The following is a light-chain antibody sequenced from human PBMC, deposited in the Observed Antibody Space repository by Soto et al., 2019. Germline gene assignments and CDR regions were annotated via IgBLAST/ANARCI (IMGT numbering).Light chain of an antibody. CDR3: QQYNNWPS. J-gene: IGKJ5*01. Sequence: EVVMTQSPATLSVSPGERATLSCRASQTVSRNLAWYQQRPGQAPRLLIYDISNRAAGVPARFNGSGSETEFTHTIRSMQSEDFGVYFCQQYNNWPSFGQGTRLEIK. CDR1: QTVSRN. V-gene: IGKV3-15*01. CDR2: DIS.